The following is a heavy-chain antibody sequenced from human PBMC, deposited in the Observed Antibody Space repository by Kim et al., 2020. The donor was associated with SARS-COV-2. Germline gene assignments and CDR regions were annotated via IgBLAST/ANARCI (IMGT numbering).Heavy chain of an antibody. CDR3: AREGAGTRITMIVAGLDY. Sequence: SETLSLTCAVSGGSISSSNWWSWVRQPPGKGLEWIGEIYHSGSTNYNPSLKSRVTISVDKSKNQFSLKLSSVTAADTAVYYCAREGAGTRITMIVAGLDYWGQGTLVTVSS. J-gene: IGHJ4*02. CDR1: GGSISSSNW. D-gene: IGHD3-22*01. V-gene: IGHV4-4*02. CDR2: IYHSGST.